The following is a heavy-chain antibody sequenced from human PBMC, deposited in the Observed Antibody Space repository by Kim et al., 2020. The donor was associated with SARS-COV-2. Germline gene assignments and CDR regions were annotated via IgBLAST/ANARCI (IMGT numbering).Heavy chain of an antibody. CDR1: GFTFSSYA. Sequence: GGSLRLSCSASGFTFSSYAMHWVRQAPGKGLEYVSAISSNGGSTYYADSVKGRFTISRDNSKNTLYLQMSSLRAEDTAVYYCVRGSRRWLQSTFDYWGQGTLVTVSS. V-gene: IGHV3-64D*09. CDR2: ISSNGGST. D-gene: IGHD5-12*01. J-gene: IGHJ4*02. CDR3: VRGSRRWLQSTFDY.